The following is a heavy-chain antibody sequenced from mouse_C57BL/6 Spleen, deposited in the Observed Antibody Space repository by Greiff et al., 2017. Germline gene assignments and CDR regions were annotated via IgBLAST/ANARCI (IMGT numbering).Heavy chain of an antibody. CDR3: TTSGDYYGSSY. CDR2: IDPENGDT. D-gene: IGHD1-1*01. CDR1: GFNIKDDY. Sequence: VQLQQSGAELVRPGASVKLSCTASGFNIKDDYMHWVKQRPEQGLAWIGWIDPENGDTEYASKFQGKATITADTSSNTAYLQLSSLTSEDTAVYYCTTSGDYYGSSYWGQGTTLTVAS. J-gene: IGHJ2*01. V-gene: IGHV14-4*01.